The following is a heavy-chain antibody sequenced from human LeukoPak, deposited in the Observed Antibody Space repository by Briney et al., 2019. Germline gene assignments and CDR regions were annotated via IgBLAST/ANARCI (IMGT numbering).Heavy chain of an antibody. D-gene: IGHD2-2*01. Sequence: PGGSLRLSCAASGFTFSTYNMNWVRQAPGKGLEWISSISDSSSYTYYADSVKGRFTISRDNPKNSLYLQMNSLRAEDTAVYYCARRQLLPLRGDAFDIWGQGTMVTVSS. CDR1: GFTFSTYN. V-gene: IGHV3-21*01. CDR3: ARRQLLPLRGDAFDI. CDR2: ISDSSSYT. J-gene: IGHJ3*02.